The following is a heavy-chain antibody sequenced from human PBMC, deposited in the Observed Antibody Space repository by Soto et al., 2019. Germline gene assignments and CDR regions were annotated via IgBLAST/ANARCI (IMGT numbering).Heavy chain of an antibody. D-gene: IGHD3-10*01. CDR1: GFTFSSYG. J-gene: IGHJ5*02. CDR2: ISYDGSNK. Sequence: GGSLRLSCAASGFTFSSYGMHWVRQAPGKGLEWVAVISYDGSNKYYADSVKGRFTISRGNSKNTLYLQMNSLRAEDTAVYYCAKPKGITMVRGVPEDNWFDPWGQGTLVTVSS. V-gene: IGHV3-30*18. CDR3: AKPKGITMVRGVPEDNWFDP.